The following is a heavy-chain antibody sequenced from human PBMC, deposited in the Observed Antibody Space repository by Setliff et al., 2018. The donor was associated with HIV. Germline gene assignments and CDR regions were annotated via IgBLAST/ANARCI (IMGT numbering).Heavy chain of an antibody. CDR3: ARVPVLPAPRFDY. CDR2: INTSGST. J-gene: IGHJ4*02. D-gene: IGHD2-2*01. V-gene: IGHV4-61*02. Sequence: PSETLSLTCSVSGGSVMSSVYYWAWVRQPAGKGLEWIGRINTSGSTNYNPSLKSRVTISVDTSKNQFSLKLSSVTAADTALYFCARVPVLPAPRFDYWGQGTLVTVSS. CDR1: GGSVMSSVYY.